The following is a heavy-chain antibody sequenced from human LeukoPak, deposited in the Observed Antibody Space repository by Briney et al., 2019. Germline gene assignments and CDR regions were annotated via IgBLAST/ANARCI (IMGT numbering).Heavy chain of an antibody. CDR2: INSGVT. D-gene: IGHD5-24*01. V-gene: IGHV3-74*01. Sequence: GGSLRLSCVASGFTFSTYRMHWVRQAPGKGLKWVSCINSGVTTYADSVKGRFTVSRDNAKNTLYLQMNSLRVEDTAIYYCASLGSREAYKGGDFWGQGTLVTVSS. J-gene: IGHJ4*02. CDR3: ASLGSREAYKGGDF. CDR1: GFTFSTYR.